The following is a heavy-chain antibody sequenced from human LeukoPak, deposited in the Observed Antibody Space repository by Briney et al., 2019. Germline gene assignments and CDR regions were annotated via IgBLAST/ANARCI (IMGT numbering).Heavy chain of an antibody. CDR3: AREAHDSGLGGGYFDY. CDR2: IYYSGST. V-gene: IGHV4-31*03. D-gene: IGHD1-26*01. J-gene: IGHJ4*02. Sequence: SETLSLTCTVSGGSISSGGYYWSWIRQHPGKGLEWIGYIYYSGSTYYNPSLKSRVTISVDTSKNQFSLKLSSVTAADTAVYYCAREAHDSGLGGGYFDYWGQGTLVTVSS. CDR1: GGSISSGGYY.